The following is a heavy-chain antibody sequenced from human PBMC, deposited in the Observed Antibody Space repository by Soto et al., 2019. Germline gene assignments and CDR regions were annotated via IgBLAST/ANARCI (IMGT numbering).Heavy chain of an antibody. D-gene: IGHD3-3*01. CDR3: ARDPVLRFLEWPRYGMDV. CDR2: IYYSGST. CDR1: GGSISRGDYY. Sequence: SETLSLTCTVSGGSISRGDYYWIWIRQPPGKGLEWIGYIYYSGSTYYNPSLKSRVTISVDTSKNQFSLKLSSVTAADTAVYYCARDPVLRFLEWPRYGMDVWGQGTTVT. J-gene: IGHJ6*02. V-gene: IGHV4-30-4*01.